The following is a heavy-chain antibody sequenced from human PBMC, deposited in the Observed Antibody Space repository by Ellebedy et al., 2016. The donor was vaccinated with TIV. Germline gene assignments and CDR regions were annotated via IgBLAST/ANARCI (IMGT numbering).Heavy chain of an antibody. V-gene: IGHV3-23*01. CDR2: ISGSGGST. CDR3: ARDLLGHDAFDI. CDR1: GFTFSSYA. Sequence: PGGSLRLSCAASGFTFSSYAMSWVRQAPGKGLEWVSAISGSGGSTYYADSVKGRFTISRDNSKNTLYLQMNSLRAEDTAVYYCARDLLGHDAFDIWGQGTMVTVSS. J-gene: IGHJ3*02. D-gene: IGHD2-15*01.